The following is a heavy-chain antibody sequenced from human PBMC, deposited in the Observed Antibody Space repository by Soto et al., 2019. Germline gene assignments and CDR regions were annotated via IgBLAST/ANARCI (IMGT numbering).Heavy chain of an antibody. CDR3: AKGMGTFDY. J-gene: IGHJ4*02. V-gene: IGHV4-59*01. Sequence: SETLSLTCTVSGGSISSYYWSWIRQPPGKGLEWIGYIYYSGSTNYNPSLKSRVTISVDTSKNQFSLKLSSVTAADTAVYYCAKGMGTFDYWGQGTLVTVSS. D-gene: IGHD1-1*01. CDR2: IYYSGST. CDR1: GGSISSYY.